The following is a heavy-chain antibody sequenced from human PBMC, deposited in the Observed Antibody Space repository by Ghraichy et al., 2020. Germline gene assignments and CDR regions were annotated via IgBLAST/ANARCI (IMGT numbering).Heavy chain of an antibody. J-gene: IGHJ4*02. V-gene: IGHV4-30-4*01. CDR3: ARDGGYGDSDY. CDR2: IYHSGNT. CDR1: GGSITSGDSY. Sequence: SETLSLTCTVSGGSITSGDSYWNWIRQPPGKGLEWIGYIYHSGNTYYNPSLKNRVTISVDTSKNPFSLNLSSVTAADTAVYYCARDGGYGDSDYWGQGTLVTVSS. D-gene: IGHD4-17*01.